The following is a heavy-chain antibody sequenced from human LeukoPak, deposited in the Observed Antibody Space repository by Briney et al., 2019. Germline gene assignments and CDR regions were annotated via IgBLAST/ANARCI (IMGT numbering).Heavy chain of an antibody. CDR1: GGSINSYY. J-gene: IGHJ4*02. V-gene: IGHV4-4*07. CDR2: VFPSGST. CDR3: ARARAAGSWYYFDS. D-gene: IGHD6-13*01. Sequence: SETLSLTCTVSGGSINSYYWSWIRQPAGKGLEWIGRVFPSGSTNYNPSLKSRVTMSISPSKAQFSLQLTSVTAADTAVYYCARARAAGSWYYFDSWGQGVLVIVSS.